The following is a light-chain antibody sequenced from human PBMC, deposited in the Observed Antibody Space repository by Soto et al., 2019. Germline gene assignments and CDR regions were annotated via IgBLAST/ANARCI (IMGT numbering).Light chain of an antibody. CDR3: AAWDDSLRGVV. Sequence: QSALTRPPSASGAPGQRVTRSCIGGSSNVGFNAVNWYQQLPGAAPKLLIHGNSQRPSGVPDRFSGSKSGTSASLAIIGLRAEDEAHYYCAAWDDSLRGVVFGGGTKVTVL. V-gene: IGLV1-47*02. CDR2: GNS. CDR1: SSNVGFNA. J-gene: IGLJ3*02.